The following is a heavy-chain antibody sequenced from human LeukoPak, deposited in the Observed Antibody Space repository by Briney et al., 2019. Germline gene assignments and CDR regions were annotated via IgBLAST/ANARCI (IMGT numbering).Heavy chain of an antibody. Sequence: SGGSLRLSCAASGFTFSSYSMNWVRQAPGKGLEWVSSISSSSSYIYYADSVKGRFTISRDNAKNSLYLQMNRLRAEDSAVYYCARTLTGPFDYWGQGTLVTVSS. CDR3: ARTLTGPFDY. CDR2: ISSSSSYI. J-gene: IGHJ4*02. V-gene: IGHV3-21*01. D-gene: IGHD3-10*01. CDR1: GFTFSSYS.